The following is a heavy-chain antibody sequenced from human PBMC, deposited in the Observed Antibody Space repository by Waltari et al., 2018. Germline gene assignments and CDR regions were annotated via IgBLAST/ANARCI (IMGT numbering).Heavy chain of an antibody. CDR2: IYYSGSA. Sequence: QVQLQESGAGLVMPSETPSLTCTVSGGSISSYYWSWIRQPPGKGLECSGYIYYSGSANYNPSLNSRVTISVDTSKNQFSLKLSSVTAADTAVYYCARGIEYSSSGGWFDPWGQGTLVTVSS. CDR1: GGSISSYY. V-gene: IGHV4-59*01. CDR3: ARGIEYSSSGGWFDP. J-gene: IGHJ5*02. D-gene: IGHD6-6*01.